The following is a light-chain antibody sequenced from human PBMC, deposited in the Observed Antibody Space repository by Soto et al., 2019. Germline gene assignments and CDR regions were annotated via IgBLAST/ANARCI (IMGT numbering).Light chain of an antibody. Sequence: EIVMTQSPATLSVSPGERATLSCRASQSVSTNLAWYQQQPGQAPSLLIYGTSTRATGIPARFSGSGSGTEFTLTISSLQSEDFAVYYCQQYNNWPRTFGQGTKVEIK. CDR3: QQYNNWPRT. CDR1: QSVSTN. J-gene: IGKJ1*01. V-gene: IGKV3-15*01. CDR2: GTS.